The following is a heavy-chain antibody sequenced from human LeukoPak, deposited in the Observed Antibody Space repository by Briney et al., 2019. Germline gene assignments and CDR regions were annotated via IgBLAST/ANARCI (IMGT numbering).Heavy chain of an antibody. CDR2: IYYSGRT. D-gene: IGHD2-15*01. CDR3: ARQGSAYYFDF. J-gene: IGHJ4*02. CDR1: GGSISSSSYY. Sequence: SGTLSLTCTVSGGSISSSSYYWGWIRQPPGKGLEWIGSIYYSGRTNYSPSLKSRVTISVDTSEKQFSLQLNSVTAADTAVYYCARQGSAYYFDFWGQGLLVTVSS. V-gene: IGHV4-39*01.